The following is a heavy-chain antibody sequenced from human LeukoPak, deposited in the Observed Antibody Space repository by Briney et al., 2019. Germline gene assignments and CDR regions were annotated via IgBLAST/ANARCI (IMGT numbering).Heavy chain of an antibody. J-gene: IGHJ4*02. V-gene: IGHV4-34*01. Sequence: SETLSLTCAVYGVSFSGYYWSWIRQPPGKGLEWIGEINHSGSTNYNPSLKSRVTISVDTSKNQFSLKLSSVTAADTAVYYCARGPIGYCSSTSCYGLVFLYWGQGTLVTVSS. CDR1: GVSFSGYY. CDR2: INHSGST. CDR3: ARGPIGYCSSTSCYGLVFLY. D-gene: IGHD2-2*01.